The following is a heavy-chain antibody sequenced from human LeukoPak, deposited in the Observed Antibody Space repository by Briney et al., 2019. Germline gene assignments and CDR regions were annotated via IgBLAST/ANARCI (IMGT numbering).Heavy chain of an antibody. CDR1: GFTFSSYS. CDR2: ISSSSTYI. D-gene: IGHD3-10*01. V-gene: IGHV3-21*01. Sequence: GGSLRLSCAASGFTFSSYSMNWVRQAPGKGLEWVSSISSSSTYIYYADSVKGRFTISRDNAKNSLYLQMNSLRAEDTAVYYCARAPPTGPFDYWGQGTLVTVSS. CDR3: ARAPPTGPFDY. J-gene: IGHJ4*02.